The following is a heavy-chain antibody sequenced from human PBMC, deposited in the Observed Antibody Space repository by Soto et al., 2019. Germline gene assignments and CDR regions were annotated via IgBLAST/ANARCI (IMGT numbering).Heavy chain of an antibody. J-gene: IGHJ5*02. CDR2: IFHNGNT. D-gene: IGHD3-16*02. CDR1: GDSISSGGYY. Sequence: QVQLQESGPGLVKPSQTLSLTCTVSGDSISSGGYYWSWIRQHPGKGLEWIAYIFHNGNTYYNPALKSRLIISVDTTKNKFSLTLTPVSAAARAVYYCARASTPSKEYSGGSYRSDGSDPWGQGTLVTVS. CDR3: ARASTPSKEYSGGSYRSDGSDP. V-gene: IGHV4-31*03.